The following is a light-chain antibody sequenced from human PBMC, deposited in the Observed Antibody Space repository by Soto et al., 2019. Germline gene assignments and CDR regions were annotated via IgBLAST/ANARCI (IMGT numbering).Light chain of an antibody. CDR2: GAS. CDR3: QQYGSSPLT. V-gene: IGKV3-20*01. J-gene: IGKJ4*01. CDR1: QGISSN. Sequence: TQSPSSVSASVGDRVTITCRASQGISSNLAWYQQKPGQAPRLLMYGASSRATGTPDRFSGSGSGTDFTLTISRLEPEDFAVYYCQQYGSSPLTFGGGTKVDIK.